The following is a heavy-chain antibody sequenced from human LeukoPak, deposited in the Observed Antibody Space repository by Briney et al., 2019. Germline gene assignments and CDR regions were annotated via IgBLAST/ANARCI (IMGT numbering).Heavy chain of an antibody. V-gene: IGHV3-43*02. D-gene: IGHD3-9*01. CDR2: ISGDGGST. CDR3: AKDYYDILTGPFDY. J-gene: IGHJ4*02. Sequence: PGGSLRLSCAASGFTFDDYAMHWVRQAPGKGLEWVSLISGDGGSTYYADSVKGRFTISRDNSKNSLYLQMNSLRTEDTALYYCAKDYYDILTGPFDYWGQGTLVTVSS. CDR1: GFTFDDYA.